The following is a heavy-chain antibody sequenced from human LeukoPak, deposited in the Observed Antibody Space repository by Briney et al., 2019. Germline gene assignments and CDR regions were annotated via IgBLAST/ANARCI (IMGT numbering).Heavy chain of an antibody. CDR2: ISGSGGST. CDR3: AKSFGVVTEPFDY. D-gene: IGHD3-3*01. Sequence: GGSLRLSCAASGFTFSSYAMSWVRQAPGKGLEWVSAISGSGGSTYYADSVKGRFTISRDNSKNTLYLQMNSLVAEDTAVYYCAKSFGVVTEPFDYWGQGTLVTVSS. V-gene: IGHV3-23*01. CDR1: GFTFSSYA. J-gene: IGHJ4*02.